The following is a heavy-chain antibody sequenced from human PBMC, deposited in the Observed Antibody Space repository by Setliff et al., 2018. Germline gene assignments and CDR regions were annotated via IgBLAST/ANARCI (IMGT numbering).Heavy chain of an antibody. D-gene: IGHD3-9*01. J-gene: IGHJ6*03. Sequence: ASVKVSCKTSGYTFTDYYIHWVRQAPGEGLEWMGWLNPKNNDTSYAQKFLGRVTMTRDTSISAAYMELITLRSDDTALYYCARGPLPKHYDVVTGYYSAPNYYYMDVWGKGTTVTV. CDR1: GYTFTDYY. V-gene: IGHV1-2*02. CDR3: ARGPLPKHYDVVTGYYSAPNYYYMDV. CDR2: LNPKNNDT.